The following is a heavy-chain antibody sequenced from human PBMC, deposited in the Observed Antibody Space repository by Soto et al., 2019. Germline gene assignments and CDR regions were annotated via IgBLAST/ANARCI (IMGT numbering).Heavy chain of an antibody. CDR3: TTEPPYCSGGSCYSWFDY. D-gene: IGHD2-15*01. J-gene: IGHJ4*02. Sequence: GGSLRLSCAASGFTFSNAWMSWVRQAPGKGLEWVGRIKSKTDGGTTDYAAPVKGRFTISRDDSKNTLYLQMNSLKTEDTAVYYCTTEPPYCSGGSCYSWFDYWGQGNLVTFSS. CDR2: IKSKTDGGTT. CDR1: GFTFSNAW. V-gene: IGHV3-15*01.